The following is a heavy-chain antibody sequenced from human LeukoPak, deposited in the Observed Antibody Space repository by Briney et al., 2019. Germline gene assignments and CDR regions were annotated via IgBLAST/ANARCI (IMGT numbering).Heavy chain of an antibody. CDR2: INPRGGST. D-gene: IGHD3-10*01. V-gene: IGHV1-46*01. CDR1: GYTFTSYY. J-gene: IGHJ4*02. Sequence: ASVKVSCKASGYTFTSYYMHWVRQAPGRGLEWRGIINPRGGSTSYAQKFQGRVTMTRDTATSTVYMELSSLRSEDTAVYYCASRGSGSMGYFDYWGQGTLVTVSS. CDR3: ASRGSGSMGYFDY.